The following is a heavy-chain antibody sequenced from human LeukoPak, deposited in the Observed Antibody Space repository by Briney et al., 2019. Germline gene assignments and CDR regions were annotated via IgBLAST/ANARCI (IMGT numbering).Heavy chain of an antibody. CDR3: ARDYGDHPYDL. D-gene: IGHD4-17*01. J-gene: IGHJ2*01. V-gene: IGHV3-7*05. Sequence: GGSLRLSCAASGFTFSSYGMSWVRQAPGKGLEWVANIKQDGSEKYYVDSVKGRFTISRDNAKNSLYLQMNSLRAEDTAVYYCARDYGDHPYDLWGRGTLVTVSS. CDR1: GFTFSSYG. CDR2: IKQDGSEK.